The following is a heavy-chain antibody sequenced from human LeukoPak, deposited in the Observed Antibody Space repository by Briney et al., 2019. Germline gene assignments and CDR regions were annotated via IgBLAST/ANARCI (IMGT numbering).Heavy chain of an antibody. Sequence: GESLKISCKTSGYNFSTYSIAWVRQMPGKGLEWMGIIYRDDSNARYSPSFQGQVTISSDKSISTAYLQWSSLKASDTAIYYCARRRTVAGHHWFYPWGQGTLATISS. V-gene: IGHV5-51*01. CDR1: GYNFSTYS. CDR2: IYRDDSNA. CDR3: ARRRTVAGHHWFYP. D-gene: IGHD6-19*01. J-gene: IGHJ5*02.